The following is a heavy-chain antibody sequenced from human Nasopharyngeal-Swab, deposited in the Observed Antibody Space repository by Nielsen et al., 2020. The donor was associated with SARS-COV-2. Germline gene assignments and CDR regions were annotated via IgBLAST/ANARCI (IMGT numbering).Heavy chain of an antibody. Sequence: WIRQPPGKGLVWVSRINSDGSSTSYADSVKGRFTISGDNAKNTLYLQMNSLRAEDTAVYYCARGLTGYYVDYWGQGTLVTVSS. J-gene: IGHJ4*02. D-gene: IGHD3-9*01. CDR3: ARGLTGYYVDY. V-gene: IGHV3-74*01. CDR2: INSDGSST.